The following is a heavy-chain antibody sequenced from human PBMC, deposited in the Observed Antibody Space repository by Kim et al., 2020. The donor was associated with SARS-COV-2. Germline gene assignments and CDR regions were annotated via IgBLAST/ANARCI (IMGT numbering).Heavy chain of an antibody. D-gene: IGHD5-18*01. Sequence: YADSVKGRFTISRDNAKNSLYLQMNSLRAEDTAVYYCARYGYSYGYEALDWGQGTLVTVSS. J-gene: IGHJ4*02. V-gene: IGHV3-48*03. CDR3: ARYGYSYGYEALD.